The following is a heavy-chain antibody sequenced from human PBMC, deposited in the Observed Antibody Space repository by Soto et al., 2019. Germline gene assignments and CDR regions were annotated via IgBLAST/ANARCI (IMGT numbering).Heavy chain of an antibody. Sequence: SDNLSLPCLCSDPSLNRADTDYCHWLRQHPVKGLEWIGYIYYSGRIYYNPSLESRVTISVDTSKNQFSLKLTSVTAADTAVYYCAHSLRSFYYFGLDVWGQGTTVNVS. CDR1: DPSLNRADTDY. CDR3: AHSLRSFYYFGLDV. CDR2: IYYSGRI. V-gene: IGHV4-31*03. D-gene: IGHD3-10*01. J-gene: IGHJ6*02.